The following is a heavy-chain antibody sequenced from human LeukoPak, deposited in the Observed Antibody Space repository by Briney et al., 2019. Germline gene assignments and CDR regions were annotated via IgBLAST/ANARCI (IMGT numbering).Heavy chain of an antibody. J-gene: IGHJ3*02. Sequence: SVKVSCKASGGPFSSYAISWVRPAPGQGLEWMGGIIPIFGTANYAQKFQGRVTITTDESTSTAYLELSSLRSEDTAVYYCARDQDAFDIWDQGTMVTVSS. V-gene: IGHV1-69*05. CDR2: IIPIFGTA. CDR1: GGPFSSYA. CDR3: ARDQDAFDI.